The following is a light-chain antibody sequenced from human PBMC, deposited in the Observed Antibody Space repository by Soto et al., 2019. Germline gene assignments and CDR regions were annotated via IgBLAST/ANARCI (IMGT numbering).Light chain of an antibody. CDR2: KAS. J-gene: IGKJ1*01. CDR3: QHYDPYPWT. Sequence: DIQMTQSPSTLSASVGDRVTITCRASQSISSWLAWYQQKPGKAPKLVIYKASSLESGVPSRFSVSGSGTEFTLTISSIQFSDFATYYFQHYDPYPWTFGQGTNVEIK. CDR1: QSISSW. V-gene: IGKV1-5*03.